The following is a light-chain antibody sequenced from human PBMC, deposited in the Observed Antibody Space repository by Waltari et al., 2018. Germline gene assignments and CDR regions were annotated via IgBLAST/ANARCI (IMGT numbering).Light chain of an antibody. CDR3: AAWDDSLNGVV. Sequence: QSVLTQPPSASGTPGQRVTISCSGRNSNLGSNYVSWYQQLPGTAPKLLIYSNNQRHSGVPDRFSGSKSGTSASLAISGLQSEDEASYYCAAWDDSLNGVVFGGGTKLTVL. CDR1: NSNLGSNY. CDR2: SNN. V-gene: IGLV1-44*01. J-gene: IGLJ2*01.